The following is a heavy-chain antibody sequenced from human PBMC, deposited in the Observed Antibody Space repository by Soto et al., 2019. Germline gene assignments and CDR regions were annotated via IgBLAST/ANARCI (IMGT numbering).Heavy chain of an antibody. J-gene: IGHJ4*02. CDR2: VSSSSTYI. V-gene: IGHV3-21*01. CDR1: GFTFSSYT. D-gene: IGHD6-13*01. CDR3: ARGSHSTTWYGGQFDY. Sequence: EVQLVDSGGGLVKPGGSLRLSCAASGFTFSSYTMNWVRQAPGKGLEWVSSVSSSSTYIYYADSVKGRFTISRDNAKNSLYLQMSSLRAEDTAIYYCARGSHSTTWYGGQFDYWGQGTLVTVSS.